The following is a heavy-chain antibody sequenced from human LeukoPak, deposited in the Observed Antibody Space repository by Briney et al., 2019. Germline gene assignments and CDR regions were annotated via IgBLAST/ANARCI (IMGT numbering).Heavy chain of an antibody. CDR1: GGSISSSSYY. CDR2: IYYSGST. D-gene: IGHD3-10*01. V-gene: IGHV4-39*01. Sequence: SETLSLTCTVSGGSISSSSYYWGWIRQPPGNGLEWIGSIYYSGSTYYNPSLKSRVTISVDTSKNQFSLKLSSVTAADTAVYYCARLKSVLLWFGELLSYYFDYWGQGTLVTVSS. CDR3: ARLKSVLLWFGELLSYYFDY. J-gene: IGHJ4*02.